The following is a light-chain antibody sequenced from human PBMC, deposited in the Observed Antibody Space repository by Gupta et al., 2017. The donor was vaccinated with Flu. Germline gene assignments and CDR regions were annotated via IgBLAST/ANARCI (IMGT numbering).Light chain of an antibody. CDR3: QQYKNWHPIT. Sequence: NLARYQQTPGQSCMLLIYAESTRATGLPARFSGRGSGTESTLTISSLQSEDVVLYYCQQYKNWHPITFGHGARLDIK. CDR2: AES. V-gene: IGKV3-15*01. J-gene: IGKJ5*01. CDR1: N.